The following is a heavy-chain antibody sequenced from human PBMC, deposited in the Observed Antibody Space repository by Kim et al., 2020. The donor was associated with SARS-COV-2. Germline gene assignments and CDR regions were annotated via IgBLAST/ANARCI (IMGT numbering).Heavy chain of an antibody. D-gene: IGHD3-16*01. Sequence: GSVDTTYYADSVKGRFTISRDNSKNTLYLQMSSLRADDTAVYYCARGLGDWGQGTLVTVSS. J-gene: IGHJ4*02. CDR3: ARGLGD. V-gene: IGHV3-23*01. CDR2: GSVDTT.